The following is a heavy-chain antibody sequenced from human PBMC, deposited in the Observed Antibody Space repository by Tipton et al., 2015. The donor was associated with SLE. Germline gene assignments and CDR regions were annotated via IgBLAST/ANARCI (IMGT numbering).Heavy chain of an antibody. D-gene: IGHD1-7*01. CDR2: IYYSGST. CDR3: ARQMGGSARNYYFDY. CDR1: GGSISSSSYY. Sequence: TLSLTCTVSGGSISSSSYYWVWIRHPPGKGLEWIGSIYYSGSTYYNPSLKSRVTISVDTSKNQFSLKLSSVTAADTAVYYCARQMGGSARNYYFDYWGQGTLVTVSS. V-gene: IGHV4-39*01. J-gene: IGHJ4*02.